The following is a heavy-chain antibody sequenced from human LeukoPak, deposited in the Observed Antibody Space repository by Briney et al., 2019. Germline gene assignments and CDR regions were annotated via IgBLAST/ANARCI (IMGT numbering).Heavy chain of an antibody. V-gene: IGHV5-51*01. CDR2: IYPGDSDT. CDR1: GYSFTSYW. D-gene: IGHD3-10*01. J-gene: IGHJ3*02. Sequence: GESLKISCNGSGYSFTSYWIGWVRQMSGKGLEWMGIIYPGDSDTRYSPSFQGQVTISADKSISTAYLQWSSLKASDTAMYYCARSPLWFGEPDAFDIWGQGTMVTVSS. CDR3: ARSPLWFGEPDAFDI.